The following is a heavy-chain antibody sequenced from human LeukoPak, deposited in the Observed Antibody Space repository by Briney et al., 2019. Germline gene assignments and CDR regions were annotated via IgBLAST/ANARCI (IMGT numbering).Heavy chain of an antibody. D-gene: IGHD1-26*01. V-gene: IGHV3-21*01. CDR3: ARELVVGAIKYFDY. CDR1: GFTFSSYG. Sequence: GGSLRLSCAASGFTFSSYGMSWVRQAPGKGLEWVSSISSTTSYIYYADSLKGRFIISRDNAKNSLYLQMNSLRAEDTAVYYCARELVVGAIKYFDYWGQGTLVTVSS. J-gene: IGHJ4*02. CDR2: ISSTTSYI.